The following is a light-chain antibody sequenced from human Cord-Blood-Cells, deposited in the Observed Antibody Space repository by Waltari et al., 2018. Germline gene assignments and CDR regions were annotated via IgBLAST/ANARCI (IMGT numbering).Light chain of an antibody. Sequence: AIRITQSPSSLSSSTGYRVTIPCRASQGISSYLAWYQQKPGKAPKLLIYAASTLQSGVPSRFSGSGSGTDFTLTISCLQSEDFATYYCQQYYSYPYTFGQGTKLEIK. J-gene: IGKJ2*01. CDR2: AAS. CDR3: QQYYSYPYT. CDR1: QGISSY. V-gene: IGKV1-8*01.